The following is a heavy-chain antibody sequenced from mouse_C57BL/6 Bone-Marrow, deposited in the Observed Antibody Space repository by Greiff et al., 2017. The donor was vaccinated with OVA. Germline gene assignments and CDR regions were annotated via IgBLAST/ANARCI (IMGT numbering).Heavy chain of an antibody. CDR3: TRKEITTVVANFDV. Sequence: EVQLVESGGGLVQPGGSMKLSCAASGFTFSDAWMDWVRQSPEKGLEWVAEIRNKANNHATYYAESVKGRFSISRDDSKSSVYLQMNSLRAEDTGIYYCTRKEITTVVANFDVWGTGTTVTVSS. D-gene: IGHD1-1*01. J-gene: IGHJ1*03. CDR2: IRNKANNHAT. CDR1: GFTFSDAW. V-gene: IGHV6-6*01.